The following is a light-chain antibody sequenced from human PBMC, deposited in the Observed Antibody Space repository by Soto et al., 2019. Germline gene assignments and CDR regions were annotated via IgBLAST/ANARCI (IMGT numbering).Light chain of an antibody. V-gene: IGKV3-20*01. Sequence: IVLTQSPGTLSLSPGERATLSCRASQSVSSSYLAWYQQKPGQAPRLLIYGASSRATGIPDRFSGSGSGTDFTLTISRLEPEDFAVYYCQQYGSSPTWTLGQGTKVDIK. CDR3: QQYGSSPTWT. CDR2: GAS. CDR1: QSVSSSY. J-gene: IGKJ1*01.